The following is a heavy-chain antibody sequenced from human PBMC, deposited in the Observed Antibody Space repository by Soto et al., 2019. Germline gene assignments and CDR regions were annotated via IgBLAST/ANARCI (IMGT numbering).Heavy chain of an antibody. CDR1: GFTFGDYA. Sequence: GGSLRLSCTASGFTFGDYAMSWFRQAPGKGLEWVGFIRSKAYGGTTEYAASVKGRFTISRDDSKSIAYLQMNSLKTEDTAVYYCTRIREGRFLPYWFDPWGQGTLVTVSS. J-gene: IGHJ5*02. CDR3: TRIREGRFLPYWFDP. V-gene: IGHV3-49*03. CDR2: IRSKAYGGTT.